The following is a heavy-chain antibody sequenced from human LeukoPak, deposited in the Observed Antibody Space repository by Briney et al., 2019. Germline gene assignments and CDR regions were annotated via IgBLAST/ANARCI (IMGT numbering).Heavy chain of an antibody. V-gene: IGHV1-46*01. CDR3: ARVKGQQLAIDYYYGMDV. CDR1: GYTFTSYY. Sequence: ASVKVSCKASGYTFTSYYMHWVRQAPGQGLEWMGIINPSGGSTSYAQKFQGRVTMTRDTSTSTVYMELSSLRSEDTAVYYCARVKGQQLAIDYYYGMDVWSQGTTVTVSS. J-gene: IGHJ6*02. D-gene: IGHD6-13*01. CDR2: INPSGGST.